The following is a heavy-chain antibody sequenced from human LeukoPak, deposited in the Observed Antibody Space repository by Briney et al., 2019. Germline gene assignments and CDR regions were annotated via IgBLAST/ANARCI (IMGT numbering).Heavy chain of an antibody. CDR2: ISSSGVT. Sequence: SETLSLTCTVSGVSISSGVYYWSWIRQVPGRGLEWIGYISSSGVTKYNPFLNSQFTVSFDTSKNQFSLKVTFVIAADTGIYCCARDFYGSGSSPLGFDPWGQGTLVIVSS. CDR3: ARDFYGSGSSPLGFDP. CDR1: GVSISSGVYY. V-gene: IGHV4-31*01. D-gene: IGHD3-10*01. J-gene: IGHJ5*02.